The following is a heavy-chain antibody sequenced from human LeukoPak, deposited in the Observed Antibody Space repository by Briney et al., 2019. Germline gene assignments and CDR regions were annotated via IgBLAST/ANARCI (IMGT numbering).Heavy chain of an antibody. CDR2: IGPNGAST. CDR3: VKDLTGTWSFDY. D-gene: IGHD3-9*01. CDR1: VFTFSSHV. Sequence: GGFLRLSCATSVFTFSSHVMHWVRQAPWKGLEYVSSIGPNGASTLYADSVKGRFTISRDNSKNALYLQLTSLRLEDTALYYCVKDLTGTWSFDYWGQGTLVTVPS. J-gene: IGHJ4*02. V-gene: IGHV3-64D*06.